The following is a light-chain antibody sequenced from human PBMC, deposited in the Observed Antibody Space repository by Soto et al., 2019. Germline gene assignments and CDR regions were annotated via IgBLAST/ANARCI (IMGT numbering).Light chain of an antibody. CDR2: RAS. CDR3: QQYGGSPPWT. Sequence: EIVLTQSPGTLSLSPGERATLSCRASQNVNFGLFAWYQQKPGQAPRLLIYRASTRATGIPDRFSGSGSGTDFTLTSSRLEPEDFAVYYCQQYGGSPPWTFGQGTKVEGK. J-gene: IGKJ1*01. V-gene: IGKV3-20*01. CDR1: QNVNFGL.